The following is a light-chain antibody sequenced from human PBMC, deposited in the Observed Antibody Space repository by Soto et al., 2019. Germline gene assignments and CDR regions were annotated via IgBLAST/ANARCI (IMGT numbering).Light chain of an antibody. CDR2: EAS. J-gene: IGLJ1*01. Sequence: QSVLTQPPSVSGSPGQSVTISCTGTSTDFVSYNRVSWYQQPPDTAPKLMIYEASNRPSGVPDRFSGSKSGNTASLTISGLQAVDEADYYCSLYTSENTYVFGTGTKVTVL. V-gene: IGLV2-18*01. CDR3: SLYTSENTYV. CDR1: STDFVSYNR.